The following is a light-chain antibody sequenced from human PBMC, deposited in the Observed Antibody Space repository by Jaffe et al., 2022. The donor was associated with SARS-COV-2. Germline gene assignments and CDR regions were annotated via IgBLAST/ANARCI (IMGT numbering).Light chain of an antibody. J-gene: IGLJ1*01. V-gene: IGLV1-51*01. CDR3: GTWDSSLSAYV. Sequence: QSVLTQPPSVSAATGQKVTISCSGGRYNIGNNYVSWYQQLPGTAPKLLIYDTNQRPSGIPDRFSGSKSGTSATLGITGLQTGDEADYYCGTWDSSLSAYVFGTGTKVTVL. CDR2: DTN. CDR1: RYNIGNNY.